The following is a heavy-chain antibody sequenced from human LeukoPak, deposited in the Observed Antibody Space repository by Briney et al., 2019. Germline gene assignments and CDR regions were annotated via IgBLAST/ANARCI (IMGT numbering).Heavy chain of an antibody. D-gene: IGHD3-3*01. J-gene: IGHJ6*03. Sequence: SETLSLTCTVSGGSISSGGYYWSWIRQHPGKGLEWIGFIYYSGSTYYNPSLKSRVTISVDTSKNQFSLKLSSVTAADTAVYYCARQKYYGDFWSGYSPDYMDVWGKGTTVTVSS. CDR3: ARQKYYGDFWSGYSPDYMDV. CDR2: IYYSGST. CDR1: GGSISSGGYY. V-gene: IGHV4-31*03.